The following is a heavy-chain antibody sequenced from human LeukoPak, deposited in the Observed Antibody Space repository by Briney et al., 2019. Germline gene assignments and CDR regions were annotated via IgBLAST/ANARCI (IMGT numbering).Heavy chain of an antibody. CDR3: ARRQGRGWLHRSDYFDY. V-gene: IGHV4-34*01. CDR1: GGSFTDYY. Sequence: SETLSLTCDVYGGSFTDYYWSWIRQPPGKGLEWIGEINHSGSTNYNPSLKSRVTISVDTSKNQFSLKLSSVTAADTAVYYCARRQGRGWLHRSDYFDYWGQGTLVTVSS. D-gene: IGHD5-24*01. CDR2: INHSGST. J-gene: IGHJ4*02.